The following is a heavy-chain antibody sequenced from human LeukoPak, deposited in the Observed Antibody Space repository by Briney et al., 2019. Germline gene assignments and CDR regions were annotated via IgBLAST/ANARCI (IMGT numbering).Heavy chain of an antibody. V-gene: IGHV3-48*02. CDR3: ARVTYYYDSSGYSPPRAEYFQH. CDR1: GFTFSSYS. CDR2: ISSSSSTI. J-gene: IGHJ1*01. D-gene: IGHD3-22*01. Sequence: GGFLRLSCAASGFTFSSYSMNWVRQAPGKGLGWVSYISSSSSTIYYADSVKGRFTISRDNAKNSLYLQMNSLRDEDTAVYYCARVTYYYDSSGYSPPRAEYFQHWGQGTLVTVSS.